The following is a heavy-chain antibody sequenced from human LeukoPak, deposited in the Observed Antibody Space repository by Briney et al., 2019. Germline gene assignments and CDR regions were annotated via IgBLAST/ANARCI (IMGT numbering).Heavy chain of an antibody. J-gene: IGHJ6*03. Sequence: PRGSLRLSCAASGFTFSSYNMNWVRQAPGKGLEWVSSISSTSNYIYYADSVKGRFTISRDNSKNTLYLQMKSLRAEDTAVYYCAKEGCSGGSCYSYYYYMDVWGKGTTVTVSS. D-gene: IGHD2-15*01. CDR3: AKEGCSGGSCYSYYYYMDV. CDR1: GFTFSSYN. V-gene: IGHV3-21*04. CDR2: ISSTSNYI.